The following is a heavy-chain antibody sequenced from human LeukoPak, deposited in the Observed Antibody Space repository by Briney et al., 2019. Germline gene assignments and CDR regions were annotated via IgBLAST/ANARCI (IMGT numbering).Heavy chain of an antibody. V-gene: IGHV3-30*02. D-gene: IGHD2-2*01. Sequence: PGGSLRVSCVASGFTFSSYGMHWVRPAPGKGLEWVAFIRYDGSNKYYADSVKGGFTSSRDNSKHTMYLQMHSLRAEDTAVYYCAKDYRYCSSTSCFQRVDYYYYMDVWGKGTTVTVPS. J-gene: IGHJ6*03. CDR2: IRYDGSNK. CDR1: GFTFSSYG. CDR3: AKDYRYCSSTSCFQRVDYYYYMDV.